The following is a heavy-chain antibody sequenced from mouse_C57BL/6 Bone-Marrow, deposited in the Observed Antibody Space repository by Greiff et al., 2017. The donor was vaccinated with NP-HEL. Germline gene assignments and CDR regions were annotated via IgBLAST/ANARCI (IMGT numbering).Heavy chain of an antibody. V-gene: IGHV5-9-1*02. CDR1: GFTFSSYA. CDR2: ISSGGDYI. Sequence: EVMLVESGEGLVKPGGSLKLSCAASGFTFSSYAMSWVRQTPEKRLEWVAYISSGGDYIYYADTVKGRFTISRDNARNTLYLQMSSLKSEDTAMYYCTRVTTVVPFDYWGQGTTLTVSS. D-gene: IGHD1-1*01. J-gene: IGHJ2*01. CDR3: TRVTTVVPFDY.